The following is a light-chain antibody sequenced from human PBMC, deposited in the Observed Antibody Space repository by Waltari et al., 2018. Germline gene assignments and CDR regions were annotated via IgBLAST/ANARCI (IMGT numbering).Light chain of an antibody. J-gene: IGLJ2*01. CDR3: CSYAGSYTVV. V-gene: IGLV2-11*01. CDR1: SSDVGGYNY. Sequence: QSALTQPRSVSGSPGQSVTLSCTRTSSDVGGYNYLSWYQQHPGKAPKLMIYDVSKRPAGVPDRFSGSKSGNTASLTISGLQAEDEADYYCCSYAGSYTVVFGGGTKLTVL. CDR2: DVS.